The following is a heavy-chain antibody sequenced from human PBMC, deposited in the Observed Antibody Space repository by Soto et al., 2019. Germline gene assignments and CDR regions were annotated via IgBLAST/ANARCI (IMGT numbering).Heavy chain of an antibody. Sequence: GGSLRLSCAASGFTFSSHSMNWVRQAPGKGLEWVSYISSSSSTIYYADSVKGRFTISRDNAKNSLYLQMNSLRDEDTAVYFCASIGGITGTTYLWNYYYGMDVWGQGTTVTVSS. CDR2: ISSSSSTI. D-gene: IGHD1-7*01. CDR3: ASIGGITGTTYLWNYYYGMDV. CDR1: GFTFSSHS. V-gene: IGHV3-48*02. J-gene: IGHJ6*02.